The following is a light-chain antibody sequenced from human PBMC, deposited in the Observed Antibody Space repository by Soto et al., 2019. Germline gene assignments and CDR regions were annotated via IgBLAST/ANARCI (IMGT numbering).Light chain of an antibody. Sequence: DIQLTQSPSFLSASVGDRVTITCRASQGISSLLAWYQQRPGKAPELLIYAASTLQSGVPSRFSGTRSGTEFTLTISSLQPEDFATYYCQQLNSYPLTFGPGTKVDIK. CDR1: QGISSL. J-gene: IGKJ3*01. CDR2: AAS. V-gene: IGKV1-9*01. CDR3: QQLNSYPLT.